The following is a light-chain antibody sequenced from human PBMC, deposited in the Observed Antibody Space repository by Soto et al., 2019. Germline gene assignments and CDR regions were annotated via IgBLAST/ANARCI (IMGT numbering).Light chain of an antibody. J-gene: IGKJ4*01. CDR3: QQTFSPDVT. Sequence: EIVLTQSPGTLSLSPGERATLSCRASQRIISNYLAWYQQKPGQAPRLLIYGASSRATGIPDRFSGSVSGTDFTLTITSLQREDAGTYFCQQTFSPDVTFGGGTKV. CDR2: GAS. V-gene: IGKV3-20*01. CDR1: QRIISNY.